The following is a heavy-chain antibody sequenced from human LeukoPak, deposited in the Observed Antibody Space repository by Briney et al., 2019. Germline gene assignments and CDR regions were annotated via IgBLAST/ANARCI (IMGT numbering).Heavy chain of an antibody. CDR3: ARGYCSGSKCYSVWFDP. CDR1: GFTVSSNY. J-gene: IGHJ5*02. Sequence: GGSLRLSCAASGFTVSSNYMSWVRQAPGKGLECVSIIYSGGSIYYADSVKGRFTISRDNSKNTLFLQMNSLRAEDTAVYYCARGYCSGSKCYSVWFDPWGQGTLVTVSS. D-gene: IGHD2-15*01. CDR2: IYSGGSI. V-gene: IGHV3-53*01.